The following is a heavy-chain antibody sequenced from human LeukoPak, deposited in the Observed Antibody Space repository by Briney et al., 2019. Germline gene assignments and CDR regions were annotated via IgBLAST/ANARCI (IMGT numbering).Heavy chain of an antibody. J-gene: IGHJ5*01. Sequence: SETLSLTCAVSGGSVSRYHWSWIRQPPGKGLELIGLIYDNGDTNYKPSFKSRASISVDRSKNHLSLRLTSATSADTAVYYCARRKAREVYDDYDDFWGHGTLVTVSS. V-gene: IGHV4-59*02. CDR1: GGSVSRYH. D-gene: IGHD5/OR15-5a*01. CDR2: IYDNGDT. CDR3: ARRKAREVYDDYDDF.